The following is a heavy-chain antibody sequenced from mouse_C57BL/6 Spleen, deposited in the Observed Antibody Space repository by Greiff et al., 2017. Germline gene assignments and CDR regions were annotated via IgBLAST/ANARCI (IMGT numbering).Heavy chain of an antibody. V-gene: IGHV5-9*01. D-gene: IGHD4-1*01. CDR1: GFTFSSYT. Sequence: EVKVVESGGGLVKPGGSLKLSCAASGFTFSSYTMSWVRQTPEKRLEWVATISGGGGNTYYPDSVKGRFTISRDNAKNTLYLQMRSLRSEDTALCYCARASWDGDYFDYWGQGTTLTVSS. CDR2: ISGGGGNT. J-gene: IGHJ2*01. CDR3: ARASWDGDYFDY.